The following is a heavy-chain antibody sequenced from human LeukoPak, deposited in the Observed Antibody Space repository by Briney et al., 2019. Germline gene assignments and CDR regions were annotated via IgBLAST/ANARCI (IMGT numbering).Heavy chain of an antibody. CDR2: TYPGDSDT. J-gene: IGHJ3*02. Sequence: GESLKISCKGSGYSFTNYWIGWVRQMPGKGLEWMGITYPGDSDTRYSPSFQGQVTISADKSISTAYLQWSSLTASDTAIYYCARLLDYYDSSGSLLGAFDIWGQGTMVTVSP. CDR1: GYSFTNYW. CDR3: ARLLDYYDSSGSLLGAFDI. V-gene: IGHV5-51*01. D-gene: IGHD3-22*01.